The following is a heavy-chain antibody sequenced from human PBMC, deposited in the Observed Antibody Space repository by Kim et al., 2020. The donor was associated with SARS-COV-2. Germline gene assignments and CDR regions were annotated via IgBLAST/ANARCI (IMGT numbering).Heavy chain of an antibody. J-gene: IGHJ3*02. V-gene: IGHV3-30*01. D-gene: IGHD6-13*01. Sequence: ADPVKGRFTISRDNSKNTLYLQMNSLRAEDTAVYYCARGLAAAGFDAFDIWGQGTMVTVSS. CDR3: ARGLAAAGFDAFDI.